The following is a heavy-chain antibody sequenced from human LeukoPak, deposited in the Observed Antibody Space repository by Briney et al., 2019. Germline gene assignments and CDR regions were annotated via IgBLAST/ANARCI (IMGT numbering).Heavy chain of an antibody. CDR2: ISGSGSTI. Sequence: GGSLRRSCAASGFTFSSYETNWVRQAPGKGLEWVSYISGSGSTIYYADSVKGRFTISRDNAKNSLYLQMNSLRAEDTAVYYCARDNDFWSGYYRSWFDPWGQGTLVTVSS. J-gene: IGHJ5*02. D-gene: IGHD3-3*01. V-gene: IGHV3-48*03. CDR1: GFTFSSYE. CDR3: ARDNDFWSGYYRSWFDP.